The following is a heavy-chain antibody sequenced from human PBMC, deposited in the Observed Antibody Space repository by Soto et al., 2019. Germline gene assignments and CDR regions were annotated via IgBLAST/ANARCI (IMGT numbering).Heavy chain of an antibody. CDR1: GGTFSSYA. Sequence: ASVKVSCKASGGTFSSYAISWVRQAPGQGLEWMGGIIPIFGTANYAQKFQGRVTITADESTSTAYMELSSLRSEDTAVYYWARDLRITMIVVVTPPYGMDVWGQGTTVTVSS. CDR3: ARDLRITMIVVVTPPYGMDV. CDR2: IIPIFGTA. V-gene: IGHV1-69*13. D-gene: IGHD3-22*01. J-gene: IGHJ6*02.